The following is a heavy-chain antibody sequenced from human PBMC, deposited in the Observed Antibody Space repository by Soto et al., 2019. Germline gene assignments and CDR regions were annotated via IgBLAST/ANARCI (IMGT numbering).Heavy chain of an antibody. J-gene: IGHJ4*02. V-gene: IGHV5-51*01. D-gene: IGHD5-12*01. CDR3: ARHSLATQPGDY. CDR2: IYPGDSVT. Sequence: GESLKISCKASGYSFSTYWIAWVRQRPGKGLDWMGIIYPGDSVTRYSPSFQGQVTISVDNSIDTAYLEWTTLRASDSAMYYCARHSLATQPGDYWGQGTRVTVSS. CDR1: GYSFSTYW.